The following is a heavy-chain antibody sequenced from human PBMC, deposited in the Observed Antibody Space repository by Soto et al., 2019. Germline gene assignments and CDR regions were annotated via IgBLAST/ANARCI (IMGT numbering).Heavy chain of an antibody. CDR3: ARVFEDIVVVPAPMPDY. CDR1: GYTFTSYG. V-gene: IGHV1-18*01. J-gene: IGHJ4*02. Sequence: QVQLVQSGAEVKKPGASVKVSYKASGYTFTSYGISWVRQAPGQGLEWMGWISAYNGNTNYAQKLQGRVTMTTDTSTSTAYMELRSLRSDDTAVYYCARVFEDIVVVPAPMPDYWGQGTLVTVSS. CDR2: ISAYNGNT. D-gene: IGHD2-2*01.